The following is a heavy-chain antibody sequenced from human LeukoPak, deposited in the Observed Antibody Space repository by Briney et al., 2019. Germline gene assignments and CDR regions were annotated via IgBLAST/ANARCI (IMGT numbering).Heavy chain of an antibody. Sequence: GGSLRLSCAASGFTFSTYSMSWVRQAPGKGLEWVSSISDNSYWIYYAASVEGRFIISRDNAKNSLYLQMNSLRAEDMALYYCVKGIYSSSSGALGYWGQGTLVTVSS. CDR1: GFTFSTYS. J-gene: IGHJ4*02. V-gene: IGHV3-21*04. D-gene: IGHD6-6*01. CDR3: VKGIYSSSSGALGY. CDR2: ISDNSYWI.